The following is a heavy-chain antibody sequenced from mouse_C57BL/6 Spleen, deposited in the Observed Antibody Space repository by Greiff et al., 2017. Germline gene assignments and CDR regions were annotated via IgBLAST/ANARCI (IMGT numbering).Heavy chain of an antibody. CDR1: GISITTGNYR. V-gene: IGHV3-5*01. CDR3: AREIITTDWYFDV. CDR2: IYYRGTI. D-gene: IGHD1-1*01. Sequence: EVQRVESGPGLVKPSQTVFLTCTVTGISITTGNYRWSWIRQFPGNKLEWIGYIYYRGTITYNPSLTSRTTITRDTPKTQFFLEMNSLTAEDTATYYCAREIITTDWYFDVWGTGTTVTVSS. J-gene: IGHJ1*03.